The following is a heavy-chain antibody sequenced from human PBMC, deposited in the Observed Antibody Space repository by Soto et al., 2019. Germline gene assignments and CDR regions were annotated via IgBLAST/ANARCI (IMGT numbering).Heavy chain of an antibody. CDR1: GGSFSGYY. CDR3: ARVRPQQLARGAFDI. J-gene: IGHJ3*02. D-gene: IGHD6-13*01. V-gene: IGHV4-34*01. CDR2: INHSGST. Sequence: QVQLQQWGAGLLKPSETLSLTCAVYGGSFSGYYRSWIRQPPGKGLEWIGEINHSGSTNYNPSLKSRVTISVDTSKNQFSLKLSSVTAADTAVYYCARVRPQQLARGAFDIWGQGTMVTVSS.